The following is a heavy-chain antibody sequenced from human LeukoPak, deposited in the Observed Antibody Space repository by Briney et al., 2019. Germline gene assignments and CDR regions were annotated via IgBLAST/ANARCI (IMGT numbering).Heavy chain of an antibody. CDR3: AKRSGGLNYFDY. J-gene: IGHJ4*02. Sequence: GGSLRLSCAASGFTFSSYGMHWVRQAPGKGLEWVSAISGSGGSTYYADSVKGRFTISRDNSKNTLYLQMNSLRAEDTAVYYCAKRSGGLNYFDYWGQGTLVTVSS. CDR2: ISGSGGST. D-gene: IGHD2-15*01. CDR1: GFTFSSYG. V-gene: IGHV3-23*01.